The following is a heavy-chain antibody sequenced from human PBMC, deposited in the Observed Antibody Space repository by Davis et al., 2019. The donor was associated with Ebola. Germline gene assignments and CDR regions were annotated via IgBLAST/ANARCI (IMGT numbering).Heavy chain of an antibody. Sequence: PSETLSLTCAVSGASINPYHWSWIRQPAGKGLEWIGRIYGSGSGNYSPSLKSRVTMSVDTSKNQFSLNLSSVTAADTAVYYCARGRDATNTFDYWGQGTLVTVSS. CDR1: GASINPYH. J-gene: IGHJ4*02. V-gene: IGHV4-4*07. D-gene: IGHD5-24*01. CDR3: ARGRDATNTFDY. CDR2: IYGSGSG.